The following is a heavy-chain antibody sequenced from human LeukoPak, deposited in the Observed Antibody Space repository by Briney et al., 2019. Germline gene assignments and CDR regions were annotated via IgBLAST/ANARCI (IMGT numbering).Heavy chain of an antibody. CDR2: INHSGST. J-gene: IGHJ4*02. D-gene: IGHD3-10*01. V-gene: IGHV4-34*01. Sequence: TSETLSLTCAVYGGSFSGYYWSWIRQPPGKGLEWIGEINHSGSTNYNPSLKSRVTISVDTSKNQFSLKLSSVTAADTAVYYCATSADHYYGSGSLYYWGQGTLVTVSS. CDR1: GGSFSGYY. CDR3: ATSADHYYGSGSLYY.